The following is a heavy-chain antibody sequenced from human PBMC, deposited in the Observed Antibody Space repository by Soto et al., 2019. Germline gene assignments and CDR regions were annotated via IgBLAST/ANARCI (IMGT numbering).Heavy chain of an antibody. Sequence: QVQLVQSGAEVKKPGSSVKVSCKASGGTFSTYTITWVRQAPGRGLEWMGRIIPIIGIINYAQKFQSRVTIRAEKFTGTAYMELTGLRSDDTAVYYCAGDPDSHYDDSHASSNPWGQGTLVTVSS. CDR2: IIPIIGII. J-gene: IGHJ5*02. V-gene: IGHV1-69*08. CDR1: GGTFSTYT. D-gene: IGHD4-4*01. CDR3: AGDPDSHYDDSHASSNP.